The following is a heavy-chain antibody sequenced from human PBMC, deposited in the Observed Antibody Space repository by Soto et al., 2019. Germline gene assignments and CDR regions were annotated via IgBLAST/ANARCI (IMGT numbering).Heavy chain of an antibody. Sequence: EVPLLESGGGLVQPGGSLRLSCVASGFTFSSYVMSWVRQAPGKGLEWVSSISGSGGSTYYADSVKGRFTISRDNXKNTLLVQMNSLRAEDTAVYYCAKYSSSWYGGMGVWGQGTTVTVSS. D-gene: IGHD6-13*01. CDR3: AKYSSSWYGGMGV. V-gene: IGHV3-23*01. J-gene: IGHJ6*02. CDR1: GFTFSSYV. CDR2: ISGSGGST.